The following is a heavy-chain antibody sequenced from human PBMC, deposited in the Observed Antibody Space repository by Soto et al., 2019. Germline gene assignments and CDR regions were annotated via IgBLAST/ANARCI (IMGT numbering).Heavy chain of an antibody. J-gene: IGHJ3*02. V-gene: IGHV3-23*01. CDR2: ISGSGGST. Sequence: GGSLRLSCAASGFTFSSYAMSWVRQAPGKGLEWVSAISGSGGSTYYADSVKGRFTISRDNSKNTLYLQMNSLRAEDTAVYYCAKVLGYCSSTSCPRAAFDIWGQGTMVTV. CDR3: AKVLGYCSSTSCPRAAFDI. D-gene: IGHD2-2*01. CDR1: GFTFSSYA.